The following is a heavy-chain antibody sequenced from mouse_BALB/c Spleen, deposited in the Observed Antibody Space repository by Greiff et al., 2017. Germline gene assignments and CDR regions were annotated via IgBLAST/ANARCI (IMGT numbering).Heavy chain of an antibody. Sequence: EVQLVESGGGLVKPGGSLTLSCAASGFTFSSYAMSWVRQSPEKRLEWVAEISSGGSYTYYPDTVTGRFTISRDNAKNTLYLEMSSLRSEDTAMYYCARSAGAYCDGYYAMDYWGQGTSVTVSS. CDR2: ISSGGSYT. CDR1: GFTFSSYA. D-gene: IGHD2-4*01. CDR3: ARSAGAYCDGYYAMDY. J-gene: IGHJ4*01. V-gene: IGHV5-9-4*01.